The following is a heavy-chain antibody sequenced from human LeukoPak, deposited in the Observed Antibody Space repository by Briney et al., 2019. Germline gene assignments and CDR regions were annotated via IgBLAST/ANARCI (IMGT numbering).Heavy chain of an antibody. Sequence: SETLSLTCTVSGDSISKSSYSWGWIRQPPGKGLEWIGNIYYSGTTYYNPSLKSRVTISVDTSKNQFSLKLSSVTAADTAVYYCARYSGSYPHDAFEIWGQGTMVTVSS. V-gene: IGHV4-39*07. CDR2: IYYSGTT. CDR3: ARYSGSYPHDAFEI. J-gene: IGHJ3*02. CDR1: GDSISKSSYS. D-gene: IGHD1-26*01.